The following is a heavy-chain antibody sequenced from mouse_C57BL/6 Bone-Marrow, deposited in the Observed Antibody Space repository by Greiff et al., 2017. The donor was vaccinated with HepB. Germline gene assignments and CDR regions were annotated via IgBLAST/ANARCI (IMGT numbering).Heavy chain of an antibody. CDR3: ARASSGYVPSDY. CDR2: IHPNSGST. J-gene: IGHJ2*01. Sequence: QVQLQQPGAELVKPGASVKLSCKASGYTLTSYWMHWVKQRPGQGLEWIGMIHPNSGSTNYNEKFKSKATLTVDKSSSTAYMQLSSLTSEDSAVYYCARASSGYVPSDYWGQGTTLTVSS. V-gene: IGHV1-64*01. D-gene: IGHD3-2*02. CDR1: GYTLTSYW.